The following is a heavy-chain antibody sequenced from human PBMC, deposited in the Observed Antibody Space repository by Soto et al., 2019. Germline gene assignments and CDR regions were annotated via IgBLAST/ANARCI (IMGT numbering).Heavy chain of an antibody. J-gene: IGHJ6*02. CDR3: AGAGTVTTYYYYYGMDV. CDR2: IYYSGST. D-gene: IGHD4-4*01. Sequence: SETLSLTCTVSGGSISSYYWSWIRQPPGKGLEWIGNIYYSGSTNYNPSLKSRVTISVDASKNQFSLKLSSVTAADTAAYYCAGAGTVTTYYYYYGMDVWGQGTTVTVSS. CDR1: GGSISSYY. V-gene: IGHV4-59*01.